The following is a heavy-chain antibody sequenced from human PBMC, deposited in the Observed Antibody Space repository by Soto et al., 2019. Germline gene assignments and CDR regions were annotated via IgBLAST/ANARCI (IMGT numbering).Heavy chain of an antibody. CDR1: GGTFTSYA. Sequence: QVQLVQSGAEVQKPGSSVKVSCKASGGTFTSYAISWVRQAPGQGLEWMGGIIPMYNSPTYAQKFRGRLTISAGGSTRTASMDLGSLRPEDSAEYYCARGTRDCSTSSCHSPQGYCRHDMDVWGPGTTVTVSS. CDR3: ARGTRDCSTSSCHSPQGYCRHDMDV. D-gene: IGHD2-2*01. V-gene: IGHV1-69*01. J-gene: IGHJ6*02. CDR2: IIPMYNSP.